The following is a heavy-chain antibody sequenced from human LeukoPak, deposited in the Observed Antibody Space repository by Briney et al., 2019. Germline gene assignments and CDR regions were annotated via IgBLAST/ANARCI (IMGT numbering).Heavy chain of an antibody. V-gene: IGHV3-23*01. D-gene: IGHD2-21*01. CDR2: IRGSGGST. CDR1: GFTFSSYA. Sequence: GSLRLSCAASGFTFSSYAMSWVRQAPGKGLEWVSGIRGSGGSTYYADSVKGRFTISRDNSKNTLYLQMNSLRAEDTAVYYCARAPVVPPYYYYYYMDVWGKGTTVTVSS. CDR3: ARAPVVPPYYYYYYMDV. J-gene: IGHJ6*03.